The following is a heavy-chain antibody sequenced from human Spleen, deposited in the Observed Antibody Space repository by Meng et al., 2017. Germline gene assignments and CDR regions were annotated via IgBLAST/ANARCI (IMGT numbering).Heavy chain of an antibody. Sequence: GESLKISCKGSGYTFGNYYIAWVRQMPGKGLEWMGVIYPSDSDTRYNPSFQGQVTISADNSISTAYLQWSSLKASDTAMYFCARHVGNYYDSTDYYYTAYFDSWGQGTLVTVSS. J-gene: IGHJ4*02. CDR1: GYTFGNYY. CDR3: ARHVGNYYDSTDYYYTAYFDS. D-gene: IGHD3-22*01. V-gene: IGHV5-51*01. CDR2: IYPSDSDT.